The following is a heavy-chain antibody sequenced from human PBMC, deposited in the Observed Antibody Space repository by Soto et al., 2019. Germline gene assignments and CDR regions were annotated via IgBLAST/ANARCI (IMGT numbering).Heavy chain of an antibody. D-gene: IGHD2-8*01. Sequence: GASLKVYCKASGYTFTSYDINWVRQTTGQGLEWMGWMNPNSGNTGYAQKFQGRVTMTRNTSISTAYMELSSLRSEDTAVYYCARGERDIVLTRGIYPFDYWGQGTLVTVSS. CDR3: ARGERDIVLTRGIYPFDY. V-gene: IGHV1-8*01. J-gene: IGHJ4*02. CDR1: GYTFTSYD. CDR2: MNPNSGNT.